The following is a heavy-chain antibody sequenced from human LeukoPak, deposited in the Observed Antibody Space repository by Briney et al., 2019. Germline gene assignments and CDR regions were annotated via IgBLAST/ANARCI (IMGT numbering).Heavy chain of an antibody. V-gene: IGHV1-18*01. J-gene: IGHJ4*02. CDR3: ARGGDLLWFGELLYD. Sequence: ASVKVSCKASGYTFTSYGISWVRQAPGQGLEWMGWISAYNGNTNYAQKLQGRVTMTTDTSTSTAYMELRSLRSDDTAVYYCARGGDLLWFGELLYDWGQGTLVTVSS. CDR2: ISAYNGNT. D-gene: IGHD3-10*01. CDR1: GYTFTSYG.